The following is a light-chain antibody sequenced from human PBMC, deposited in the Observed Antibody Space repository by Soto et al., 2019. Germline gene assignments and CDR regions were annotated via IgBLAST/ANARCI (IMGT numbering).Light chain of an antibody. J-gene: IGLJ1*01. CDR2: GNN. V-gene: IGLV1-40*01. Sequence: QSALTQPPSVSGAPGQRVTISCTGSSSNIGAGYDVHWYRQLPGTAPKLLIYGNNQRPSGVPDRFSGSKSGTSASLAISGLQSEDEADYYCAAWDDSLNGYVFGTGTKVTVL. CDR3: AAWDDSLNGYV. CDR1: SSNIGAGYD.